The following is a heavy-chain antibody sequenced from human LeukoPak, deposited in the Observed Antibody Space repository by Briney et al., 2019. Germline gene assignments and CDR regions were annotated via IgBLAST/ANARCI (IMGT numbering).Heavy chain of an antibody. Sequence: GTSLRLSCTASGFTISGDAMHWVRQAPGKGLEWVANIKGDGSEKNYVDSVKGRFSISRDNAKNSLYLEMNSLRAEDTGVYYCAKEGDWNLDYWGQGALVTVSS. D-gene: IGHD1-1*01. CDR3: AKEGDWNLDY. CDR2: IKGDGSEK. V-gene: IGHV3-7*04. J-gene: IGHJ4*02. CDR1: GFTISGDA.